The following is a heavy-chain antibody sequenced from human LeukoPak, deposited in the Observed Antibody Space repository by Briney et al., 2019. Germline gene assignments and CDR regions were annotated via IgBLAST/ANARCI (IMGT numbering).Heavy chain of an antibody. J-gene: IGHJ4*02. V-gene: IGHV3-23*01. CDR2: ITGSGVST. Sequence: GGSLILSCAASGFTFSSYAMNWVRQAPGKGLEWVSIITGSGVSTYYADSVKGRFTISRDNSKNTLYLQMNGLRVEDTAVYYCASAHSSGHYFYFDYWGQGTLVTVSS. CDR1: GFTFSSYA. D-gene: IGHD3-22*01. CDR3: ASAHSSGHYFYFDY.